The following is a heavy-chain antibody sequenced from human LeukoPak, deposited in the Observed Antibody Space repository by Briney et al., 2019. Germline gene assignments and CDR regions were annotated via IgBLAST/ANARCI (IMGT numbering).Heavy chain of an antibody. CDR1: GYSLISTFY. Sequence: SETPSVTCTVSGYSLISTFYWGWIRQSPGKGVEWIGNIYHSGSTYSSPSLRSRVTISADTSKNQFSLKLKSVAAADTAVYYCARVSDDEYGGNSGAMYFESWGQGTLVTVSS. CDR3: ARVSDDEYGGNSGAMYFES. CDR2: IYHSGST. D-gene: IGHD4-23*01. J-gene: IGHJ4*02. V-gene: IGHV4-38-2*02.